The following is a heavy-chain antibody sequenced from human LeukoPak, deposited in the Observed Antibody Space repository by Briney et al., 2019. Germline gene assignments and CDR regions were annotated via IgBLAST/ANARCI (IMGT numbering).Heavy chain of an antibody. CDR2: ISYDGSKK. Sequence: GGSLRLSCAASGFTFSNYAMHWVRQAPGKGLEWVAVISYDGSKKYYADSVKGRFTISRDNARNSVSLQMNSLRAEDTAMYYCGRDIVGGGDDYWGQGTLVTVSS. CDR1: GFTFSNYA. CDR3: GRDIVGGGDDY. V-gene: IGHV3-30*04. D-gene: IGHD2-21*02. J-gene: IGHJ4*02.